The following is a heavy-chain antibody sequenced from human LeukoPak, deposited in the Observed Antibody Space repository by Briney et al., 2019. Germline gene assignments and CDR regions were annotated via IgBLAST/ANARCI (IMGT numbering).Heavy chain of an antibody. CDR1: GGSISSSSYY. CDR3: ARGPLVAPDTLTYYYYGMDV. J-gene: IGHJ6*02. V-gene: IGHV4-39*07. Sequence: PSETLSLTCTVSGGSISSSSYYWGWIRQPPGKGLEWIGSIYYSGSTYYNPSLKSRVTISVDTSKNQFSLKLSSVTAADTAVYYCARGPLVAPDTLTYYYYGMDVWGQGTTVTVSS. D-gene: IGHD2-2*02. CDR2: IYYSGST.